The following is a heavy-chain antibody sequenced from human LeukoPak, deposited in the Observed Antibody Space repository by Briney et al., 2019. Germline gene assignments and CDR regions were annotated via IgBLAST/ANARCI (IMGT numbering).Heavy chain of an antibody. D-gene: IGHD5-12*01. CDR1: GFTFSSYAM. V-gene: IGHV4-4*02. J-gene: IGHJ5*02. CDR3: ASHAGWIYPA. Sequence: PGGSLRLSCAASGFTFSSYAMSWVRQAPGKGLEWIGEIYHSGSTNYNPSLKSRVTISVDKSKNQFSLKLSSVTAADTAVYYCASHAGWIYPAWGQGTLVTVSS. CDR2: IYHSGST.